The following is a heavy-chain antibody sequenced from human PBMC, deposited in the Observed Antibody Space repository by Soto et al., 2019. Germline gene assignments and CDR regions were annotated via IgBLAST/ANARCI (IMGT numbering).Heavy chain of an antibody. CDR3: ARVTAYYYYDSSGFEAPDY. Sequence: GGSLRLSCAASGFTFSSYWMSWVRQAPGKGLEWVANIKQDGSEKYYVDSVKGRFTISRDNAKNSLYLQMNSLRAEDTAVYYCARVTAYYYYDSSGFEAPDYWGQGTLVTVSS. CDR1: GFTFSSYW. V-gene: IGHV3-7*05. CDR2: IKQDGSEK. J-gene: IGHJ4*02. D-gene: IGHD3-22*01.